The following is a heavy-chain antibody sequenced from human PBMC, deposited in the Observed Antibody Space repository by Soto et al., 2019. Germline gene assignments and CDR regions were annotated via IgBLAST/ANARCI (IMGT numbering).Heavy chain of an antibody. CDR1: GDSISRYY. V-gene: IGHV4-59*01. D-gene: IGHD3-10*01. CDR3: ARDQGGEFLKGSGMDV. Sequence: QVQLQESGPVLVKPSETLSLTCTVSGDSISRYYWSWIRLSPGKGLEWIGYIYYSGETNYNPSVKSRVTISVDRTKNQFSLKLSSVTAADTAVYYCARDQGGEFLKGSGMDVWGQGTTVTVSS. CDR2: IYYSGET. J-gene: IGHJ6*02.